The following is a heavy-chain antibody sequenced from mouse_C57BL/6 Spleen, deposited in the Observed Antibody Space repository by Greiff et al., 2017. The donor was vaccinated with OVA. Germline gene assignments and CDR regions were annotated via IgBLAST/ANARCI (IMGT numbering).Heavy chain of an antibody. CDR2: INPNNGGT. V-gene: IGHV1-18*01. D-gene: IGHD1-1*01. CDR1: GYTFTDYN. CDR3: ARSGYYGSSYWYFDV. Sequence: ELKLQESGPELVKPGASVKIPCKASGYTFTDYNMDWVKQSHGKSLEWIGDINPNNGGTIYNQKFKGKATLTVDKSSSTAYMELRSLTSEDTAVYYCARSGYYGSSYWYFDVWGTGTTVTVSS. J-gene: IGHJ1*03.